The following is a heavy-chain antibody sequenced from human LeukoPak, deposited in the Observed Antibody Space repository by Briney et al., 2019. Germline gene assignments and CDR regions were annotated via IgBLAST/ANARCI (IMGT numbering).Heavy chain of an antibody. CDR2: ISYDGSNK. V-gene: IGHV3-30*18. J-gene: IGHJ4*02. D-gene: IGHD5-12*01. CDR3: AKDGAWLRFDD. Sequence: GGSLRLSCAASGFTFSSYGMHWVRQAPGKGLEWVAVISYDGSNKYYADSVKGRFTISRDNSMNTLYLQMNSLRAEDTAVYYCAKDGAWLRFDDWGQGILVTVSS. CDR1: GFTFSSYG.